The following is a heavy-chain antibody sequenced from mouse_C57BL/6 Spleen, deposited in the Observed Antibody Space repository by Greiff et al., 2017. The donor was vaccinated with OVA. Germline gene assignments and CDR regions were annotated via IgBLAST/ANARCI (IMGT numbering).Heavy chain of an antibody. D-gene: IGHD4-1*01. CDR1: GYTFTSYW. J-gene: IGHJ3*01. V-gene: IGHV1-64*01. CDR3: ARESRNWDKAY. CDR2: IHPNSGST. Sequence: VQLQQPGAELVKPGASVQLSCKASGYTFTSYWMHWVKQRPGQGLEWIGMIHPNSGSTNYNEKFKSKATLTVYKSSSTAYMQLSSLTSEYSAVYYCARESRNWDKAYWGQGTLVTVSA.